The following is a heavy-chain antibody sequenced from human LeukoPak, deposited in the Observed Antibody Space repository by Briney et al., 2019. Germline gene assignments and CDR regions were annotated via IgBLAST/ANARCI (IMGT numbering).Heavy chain of an antibody. J-gene: IGHJ4*02. Sequence: GASVKVSCKASGYTFTGYYMHWVRQAPGQGLEWMGWINPNSGGTNYAQKFQGRVTMTRDTSISTAYMELSRLRSDDTAVYYCARDRGITMIGCFDYWGQGTLVTVSS. V-gene: IGHV1-2*02. CDR2: INPNSGGT. CDR3: ARDRGITMIGCFDY. D-gene: IGHD3-22*01. CDR1: GYTFTGYY.